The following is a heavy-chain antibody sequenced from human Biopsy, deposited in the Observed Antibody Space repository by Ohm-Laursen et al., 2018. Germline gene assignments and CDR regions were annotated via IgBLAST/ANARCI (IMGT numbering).Heavy chain of an antibody. CDR3: AREAALNYSDSWYETWFDP. J-gene: IGHJ5*02. D-gene: IGHD6-13*01. CDR2: ISTSSPYI. Sequence: GSLRLSCSASEFTVSSNYMAWVRQAPGKGLEWVSSISTSSPYIYYADSVKGRFSISRDDALNSLYLQMNSLRAEDTAVYYCAREAALNYSDSWYETWFDPWGQGTLVTVSS. V-gene: IGHV3-21*01. CDR1: EFTVSSNY.